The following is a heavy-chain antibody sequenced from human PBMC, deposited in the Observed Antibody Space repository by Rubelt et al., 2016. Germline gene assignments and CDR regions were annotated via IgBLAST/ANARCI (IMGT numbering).Heavy chain of an antibody. J-gene: IGHJ4*02. Sequence: VHLVESGGGVVQPGGSLRLSCAASGLSFSRYGMHWVRQAPGKGLEWVTFIRYDGSSTYYADSVKGRFTISRDNSQNTLFLKMDSLRPDDTAVYYWANAWGGPYYPEYWGRGTLVTVSS. CDR1: GLSFSRYG. CDR3: ANAWGGPYYPEY. CDR2: IRYDGSST. D-gene: IGHD3-10*01. V-gene: IGHV3-30*02.